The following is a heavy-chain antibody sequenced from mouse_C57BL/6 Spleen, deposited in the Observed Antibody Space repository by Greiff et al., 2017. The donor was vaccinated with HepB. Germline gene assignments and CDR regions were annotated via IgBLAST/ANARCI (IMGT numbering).Heavy chain of an antibody. CDR1: GFNIKDDY. J-gene: IGHJ2*01. Sequence: EVQLQQSGAELVRPGASVKLSCTASGFNIKDDYMHWVKQRPEQGLEWIGWIDPENGDTEYASKFQGKATITADTSSNTAYLQLSSLTSEDTAVYYCTTPSYYSNDVDYWGQGTTLTVSS. D-gene: IGHD2-5*01. CDR3: TTPSYYSNDVDY. V-gene: IGHV14-4*01. CDR2: IDPENGDT.